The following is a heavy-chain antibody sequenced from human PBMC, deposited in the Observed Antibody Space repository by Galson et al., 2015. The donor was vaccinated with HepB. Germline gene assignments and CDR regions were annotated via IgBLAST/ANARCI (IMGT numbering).Heavy chain of an antibody. CDR2: IYSGGST. CDR3: ARDALIGSDYGDYDGTHWFDP. Sequence: SLRLSCAASGFTVSSNYMSWVRQAPGKGLEWVSVIYSGGSTYYADSVKGRFTISRDNSKNTLYLQMNSLRAEDTAVYYCARDALIGSDYGDYDGTHWFDPWGQGTLVTVSS. J-gene: IGHJ5*02. D-gene: IGHD4-17*01. CDR1: GFTVSSNY. V-gene: IGHV3-66*01.